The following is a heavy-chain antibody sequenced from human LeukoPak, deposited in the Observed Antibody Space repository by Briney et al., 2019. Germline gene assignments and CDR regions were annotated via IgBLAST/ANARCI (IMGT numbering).Heavy chain of an antibody. V-gene: IGHV3-73*01. CDR2: IRSTANGYAT. CDR3: ARGGSYLSAFDI. J-gene: IGHJ3*02. Sequence: GALRLSCAASGFTFSGSALHWVRQASGKGLEWVGRIRSTANGYATAYAASVKGRFTISRDDSKNTAYLQMDSLKTEDTAVYYCARGGSYLSAFDIWGQGTMVTVSS. D-gene: IGHD1-26*01. CDR1: GFTFSGSA.